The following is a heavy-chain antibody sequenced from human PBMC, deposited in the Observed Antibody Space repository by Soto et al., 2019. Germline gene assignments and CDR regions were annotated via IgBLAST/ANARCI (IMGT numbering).Heavy chain of an antibody. V-gene: IGHV4-4*07. CDR3: VRDGTKTLRDWFDP. CDR2: IYATGTT. D-gene: IGHD1-1*01. CDR1: GASISGYY. J-gene: IGHJ5*02. Sequence: SETLSLTCTVSGASISGYYWSWIRKSAGKGLEWIGRIYATGTTDYNPSLKSRVMMSVDTSKKQFSLKFRSVTAADTAVYYCVRDGTKTLRDWFDPWGQGISVTVS.